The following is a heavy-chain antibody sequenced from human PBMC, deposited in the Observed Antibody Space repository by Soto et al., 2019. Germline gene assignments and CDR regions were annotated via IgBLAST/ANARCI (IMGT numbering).Heavy chain of an antibody. Sequence: SQTLSLTCAISGDSVSSNSAAWDWIRQSPSRGLEWLGRTYYRSKWYNDYAVSVKSRITINPDTSKNQFSLQLNSVTPEDTAVYYCARGIQQWLVRGVYFDYWGQGTLVTVSS. J-gene: IGHJ4*02. D-gene: IGHD6-19*01. V-gene: IGHV6-1*01. CDR1: GDSVSSNSAA. CDR3: ARGIQQWLVRGVYFDY. CDR2: TYYRSKWYN.